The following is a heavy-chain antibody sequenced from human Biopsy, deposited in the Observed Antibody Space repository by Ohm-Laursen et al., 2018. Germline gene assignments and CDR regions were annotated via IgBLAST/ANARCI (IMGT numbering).Heavy chain of an antibody. CDR2: IYSGGNT. CDR3: ARDPRDGRTGKSTKDALDI. D-gene: IGHD1-1*01. CDR1: GFTINSNY. Sequence: GSLRLSCTASGFTINSNYMNWARQAPGKGLEWVSIIYSGGNTYYADSVKGRFTISRDNSKNTVYLQMNSLRAEDTAVYYCARDPRDGRTGKSTKDALDIWGQGTMVTVSS. J-gene: IGHJ3*02. V-gene: IGHV3-53*01.